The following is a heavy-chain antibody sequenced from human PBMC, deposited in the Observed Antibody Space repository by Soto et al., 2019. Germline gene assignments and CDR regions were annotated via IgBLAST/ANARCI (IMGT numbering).Heavy chain of an antibody. D-gene: IGHD5-18*01. J-gene: IGHJ2*01. Sequence: QVQLVESGGGVVQPRRSLRLSCAASGFTFSSYAMHWVSQAPGKGLEWVAVISYDGSNKYYADSVKGRFTISRDNSKNTMYLQMNSLRAEDTAVYYCARDPLWGTAMVLWYFDLWGRGTLVTVSS. CDR3: ARDPLWGTAMVLWYFDL. CDR1: GFTFSSYA. V-gene: IGHV3-30-3*01. CDR2: ISYDGSNK.